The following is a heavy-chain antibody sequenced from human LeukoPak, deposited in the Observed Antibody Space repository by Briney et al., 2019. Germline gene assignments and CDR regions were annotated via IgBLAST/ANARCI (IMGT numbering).Heavy chain of an antibody. J-gene: IGHJ6*03. Sequence: PGGSLRLSCAASGFTVSSNYMSWVRQASGKGLEWVGRIRSKANSYATAYAASVKGRFTISRDDSKNTAYLQMNSLKTEDTAVYYCIGSSSSSEYYYYMDVWGKGTTVTVSS. V-gene: IGHV3-73*01. D-gene: IGHD6-6*01. CDR3: IGSSSSSEYYYYMDV. CDR2: IRSKANSYAT. CDR1: GFTVSSNY.